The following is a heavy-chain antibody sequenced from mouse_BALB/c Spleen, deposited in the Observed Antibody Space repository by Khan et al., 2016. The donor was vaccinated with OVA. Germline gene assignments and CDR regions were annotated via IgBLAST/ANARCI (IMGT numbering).Heavy chain of an antibody. D-gene: IGHD1-1*02. CDR3: TRSGYGAFVY. CDR2: INPSNGGT. Sequence: QIQLVQSGAELVKPGASMRLSCKASGYTFTSYYLYWVKQRPGQGLEWIGDINPSNGGTNFNEMFKTKATLTVDKSSSTAYMQLSSLTSEDSAVYYCTRSGYGAFVYWGQGTLVTVSA. V-gene: IGHV1S81*02. CDR1: GYTFTSYY. J-gene: IGHJ3*01.